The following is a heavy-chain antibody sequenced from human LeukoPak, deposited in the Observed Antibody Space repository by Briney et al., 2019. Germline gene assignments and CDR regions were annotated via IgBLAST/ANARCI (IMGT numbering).Heavy chain of an antibody. D-gene: IGHD6-19*01. V-gene: IGHV3-23*01. CDR3: AKDAIAVALGWFGP. CDR1: GIPLRSYA. J-gene: IGHJ5*02. Sequence: EPGGSLRLSCAASGIPLRSYAMSWVRQAPGKGLEWVSAISGSGDRTYYADSVKGRFTISRDNSKNTLYLQMNSLRDEDTAIYYCAKDAIAVALGWFGPWGQGTLVTVSS. CDR2: ISGSGDRT.